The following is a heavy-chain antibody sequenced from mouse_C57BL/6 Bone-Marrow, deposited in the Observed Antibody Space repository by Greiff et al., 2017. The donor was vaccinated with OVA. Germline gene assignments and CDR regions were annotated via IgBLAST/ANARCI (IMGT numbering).Heavy chain of an antibody. J-gene: IGHJ2*01. Sequence: QVQLQQPGAELVKPGASVKLSCKASGYTFTSYWMHWVKQRPGRGLEWIGRIDPNSGGTKYNEKFKSKATLTVDKPSSTAYMQLRSLTSEYSAVYYCARSPLNYYGSSYSFDYWGQGTTLTVSS. D-gene: IGHD1-1*01. CDR3: ARSPLNYYGSSYSFDY. CDR2: IDPNSGGT. V-gene: IGHV1-72*01. CDR1: GYTFTSYW.